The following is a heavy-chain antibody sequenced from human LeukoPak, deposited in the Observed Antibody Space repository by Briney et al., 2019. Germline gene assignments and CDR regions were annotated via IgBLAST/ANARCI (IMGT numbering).Heavy chain of an antibody. CDR1: GYTFTTYP. CDR2: IIAGNGNT. D-gene: IGHD6-13*01. Sequence: ASVKVSCKASGYTFTTYPMHRVRQAPGQKLEWMGWIIAGNGNTKYSQKFQGRVTITRDTSASTAYMELSSLRSQDTAVYYCATVSGYSSSWFDYWGQGTLVTVSS. V-gene: IGHV1-3*01. CDR3: ATVSGYSSSWFDY. J-gene: IGHJ4*02.